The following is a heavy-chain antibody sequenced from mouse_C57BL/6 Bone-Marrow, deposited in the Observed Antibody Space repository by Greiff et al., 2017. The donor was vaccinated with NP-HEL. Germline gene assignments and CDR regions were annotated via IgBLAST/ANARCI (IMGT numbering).Heavy chain of an antibody. CDR3: ARRTTGFDY. J-gene: IGHJ2*01. V-gene: IGHV1-54*01. CDR1: GYAFTNYL. Sequence: QVQLQQSGAELVRPGTSVKVSCKASGYAFTNYLIEWVKQRPGQGLEWIGVINPGSGGTNYNEKFKGKATLTVDKSSSTAYMQLSSLTSEDSAVYFCARRTTGFDYWGQGTTLTVSS. CDR2: INPGSGGT. D-gene: IGHD1-1*01.